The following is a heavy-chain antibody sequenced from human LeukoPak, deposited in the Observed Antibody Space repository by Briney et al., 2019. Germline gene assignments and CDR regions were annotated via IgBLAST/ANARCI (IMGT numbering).Heavy chain of an antibody. Sequence: PGGSLRLSCAASGFTFSTYAMNWVRQAPGKGLEWVSYITPSSRTIYYADSVKGRFTISRDNAKNSLYLQMNSLRAEDTALYYCARDKGYHDNSGYYAVDVWGQGATVTVSS. CDR2: ITPSSRTI. J-gene: IGHJ6*02. D-gene: IGHD3-22*01. CDR3: ARDKGYHDNSGYYAVDV. V-gene: IGHV3-48*04. CDR1: GFTFSTYA.